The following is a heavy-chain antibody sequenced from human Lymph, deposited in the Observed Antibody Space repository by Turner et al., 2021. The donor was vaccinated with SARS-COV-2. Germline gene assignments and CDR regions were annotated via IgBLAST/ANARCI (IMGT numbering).Heavy chain of an antibody. V-gene: IGHV3-30*04. CDR1: GFTFSSYA. J-gene: IGHJ4*02. Sequence: QVQLVESGGGVVQPGRSLSISCAASGFTFSSYAMHWVRQAPGKGLEWVAFISYDGSDKYYADSVKGRFTFSRDNSKNTLYLQMNSLRAEDTAVYYCARDRDSSGWVDYWGQGTLVTVSS. CDR3: ARDRDSSGWVDY. CDR2: ISYDGSDK. D-gene: IGHD3-22*01.